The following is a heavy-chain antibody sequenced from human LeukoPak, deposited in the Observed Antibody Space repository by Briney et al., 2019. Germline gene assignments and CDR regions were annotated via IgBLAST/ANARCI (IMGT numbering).Heavy chain of an antibody. Sequence: PGGSLRLSCAASGFTFSSYGVSWVRQAPGKGLEWVSAISDSGGSTYYADSVKGRFTISRDNSKNTLYLQMNSLRVEDTAVYYCAKDQKGITGTRYPNDYWGQGTLVTVSS. D-gene: IGHD1-7*01. CDR2: ISDSGGST. CDR1: GFTFSSYG. J-gene: IGHJ4*02. CDR3: AKDQKGITGTRYPNDY. V-gene: IGHV3-23*01.